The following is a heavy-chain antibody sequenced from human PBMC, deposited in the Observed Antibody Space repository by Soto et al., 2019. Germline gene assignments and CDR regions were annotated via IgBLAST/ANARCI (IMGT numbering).Heavy chain of an antibody. CDR1: GGSISSYY. J-gene: IGHJ6*02. CDR3: ASVVGDNWNYHGYYYYGMDV. D-gene: IGHD1-7*01. V-gene: IGHV4-4*07. Sequence: QVQLQESGPGLVKPSETLSLTCTVSGGSISSYYWSWIRQPARKGLEWIGRIYTSGSTNYNPSLKSRVTMSVDTSKNQFSLKLSSVTAADTAVYYCASVVGDNWNYHGYYYYGMDVWGQGTTVTVSS. CDR2: IYTSGST.